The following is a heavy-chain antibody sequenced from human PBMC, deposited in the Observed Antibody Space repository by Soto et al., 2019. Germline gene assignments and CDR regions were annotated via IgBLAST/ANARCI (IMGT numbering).Heavy chain of an antibody. D-gene: IGHD4-17*01. J-gene: IGHJ4*02. V-gene: IGHV3-23*01. Sequence: PGESLKISCAASGFLFSDYAMSRVRQAPGQGLECVSTITNTGGRTYYADSVKGRFTISRDNSKNTLYLQMSSLRAEDTAVYHCAKTTNQLPLHDYGDRLDYWGQGTLVTVSS. CDR1: GFLFSDYA. CDR3: AKTTNQLPLHDYGDRLDY. CDR2: ITNTGGRT.